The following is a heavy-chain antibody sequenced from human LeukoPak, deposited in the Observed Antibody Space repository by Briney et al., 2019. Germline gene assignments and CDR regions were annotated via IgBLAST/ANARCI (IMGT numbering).Heavy chain of an antibody. V-gene: IGHV4-59*02. Sequence: PSEALSLTCTVSGASVTDYYWSWIRQSPGKGLEWISYIHHSGNSDYNPSLRSRVTTSLDTSKNQFSLNLISVTAADTAVYYCTRGHWGLQSWSQGTLVTVSS. CDR3: TRGHWGLQS. J-gene: IGHJ5*02. D-gene: IGHD7-27*01. CDR2: IHHSGNS. CDR1: GASVTDYY.